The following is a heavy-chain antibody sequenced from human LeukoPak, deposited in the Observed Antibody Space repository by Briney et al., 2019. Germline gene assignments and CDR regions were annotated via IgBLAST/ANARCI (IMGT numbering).Heavy chain of an antibody. Sequence: QPGGSLRLSCAASGFTFRNYSMGWVRQAPGKGLEWVANTKPDGTAEYYADSVRGRFTTSRDNANNFLYLQMNSLRGEDTAVYYCARDGGLHTNFDYWGQGTLVTVSS. D-gene: IGHD2-15*01. CDR3: ARDGGLHTNFDY. V-gene: IGHV3-7*01. CDR1: GFTFRNYS. CDR2: TKPDGTAE. J-gene: IGHJ4*02.